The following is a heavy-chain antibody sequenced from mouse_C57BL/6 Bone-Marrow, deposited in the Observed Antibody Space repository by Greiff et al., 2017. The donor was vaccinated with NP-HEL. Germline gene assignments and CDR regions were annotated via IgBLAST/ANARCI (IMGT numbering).Heavy chain of an antibody. CDR1: GYTFTSYW. CDR3: TRYDGYHAWFAY. V-gene: IGHV1-5*01. Sequence: EVQLQQSGTVLARPGASVKMSCKTSGYTFTSYWMHWVKQRPGQGLEWIGAIYPGNSDTSYNQKFKGKAKLTAVTSASTAYMELSSLTNEDSAVYYCTRYDGYHAWFAYWGQGTLVTVSA. D-gene: IGHD2-3*01. J-gene: IGHJ3*01. CDR2: IYPGNSDT.